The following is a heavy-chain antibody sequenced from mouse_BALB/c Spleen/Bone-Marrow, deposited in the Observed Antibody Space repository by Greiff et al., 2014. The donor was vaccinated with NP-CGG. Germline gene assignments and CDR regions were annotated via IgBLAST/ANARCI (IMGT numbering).Heavy chain of an antibody. CDR1: GYTFTSYW. D-gene: IGHD4-1*02. Sequence: QVQLQQSGAELVKPGASVKLSCKASGYTFTSYWMYWVKQRPGQGLEWIGEINPSNGRTDYNEKFKTKATLTVDSSSSTAYTQLSSLTSEDSAVYYCTSPQLGRDYWGQGTTLTVSS. J-gene: IGHJ2*01. V-gene: IGHV1S81*02. CDR2: INPSNGRT. CDR3: TSPQLGRDY.